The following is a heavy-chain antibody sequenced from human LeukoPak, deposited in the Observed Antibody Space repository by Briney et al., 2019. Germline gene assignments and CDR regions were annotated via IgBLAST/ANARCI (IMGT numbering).Heavy chain of an antibody. CDR3: ARGRSGGYGLDY. CDR1: GGSSSGYY. Sequence: SEILSLTCAVYGGSSSGYYWSWIRQPPGKGLGWIGEINHSGSTNYNPSLKSRVTISVDTSKNQFSLKLSSVTAADTAVYYCARGRSGGYGLDYWGQGTLVTVSS. V-gene: IGHV4-34*01. D-gene: IGHD5-12*01. CDR2: INHSGST. J-gene: IGHJ4*02.